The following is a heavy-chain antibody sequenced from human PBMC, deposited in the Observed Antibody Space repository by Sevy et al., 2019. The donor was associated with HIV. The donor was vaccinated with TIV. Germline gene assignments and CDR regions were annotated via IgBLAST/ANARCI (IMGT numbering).Heavy chain of an antibody. CDR2: IKQDGSEM. Sequence: GGSLRLSCAASGFPFSSHWMTWVRQAPGKGLDWVASIKQDGSEMYYVDSVKGRFTISRDNAKNSVYLQMNSLRVEDPAMYYCTTGHQELGMRGQGTLVTVSS. J-gene: IGHJ4*02. V-gene: IGHV3-7*01. CDR3: TTGHQELGM. CDR1: GFPFSSHW. D-gene: IGHD6-13*01.